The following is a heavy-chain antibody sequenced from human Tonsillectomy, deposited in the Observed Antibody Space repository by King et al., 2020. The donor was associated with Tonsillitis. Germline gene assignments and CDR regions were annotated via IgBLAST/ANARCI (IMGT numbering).Heavy chain of an antibody. V-gene: IGHV4-61*02. CDR3: AREDFGDYPY. CDR2: VSTSGST. Sequence: VQLQESGPGLVKPSQTLSLTCTVSGGSINSDSYYWNWIRQPAGKGLEWIGRVSTSGSTSSNPSLKSRVTISLDTSKNQFSLKLSSVTAADTAVYYCAREDFGDYPYWGQGTLVTVSS. J-gene: IGHJ4*02. CDR1: GGSINSDSYY. D-gene: IGHD4-17*01.